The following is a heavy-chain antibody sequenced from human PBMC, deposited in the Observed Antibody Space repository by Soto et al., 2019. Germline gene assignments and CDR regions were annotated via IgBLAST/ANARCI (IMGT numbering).Heavy chain of an antibody. D-gene: IGHD6-13*01. V-gene: IGHV3-33*01. J-gene: IGHJ2*01. CDR3: ARGPPYSSSWYWYLDL. CDR1: GFTFNTYA. CDR2: IWYDGSIK. Sequence: QVQLAESGGGVVQPGRSLRLSCGASGFTFNTYAMHWVRQAPGKGLEWVAVIWYDGSIKYYADSVKGRFTISRDNSENTLYLLVNSLRADDTAVYYCARGPPYSSSWYWYLDLWGRGTLVTVSS.